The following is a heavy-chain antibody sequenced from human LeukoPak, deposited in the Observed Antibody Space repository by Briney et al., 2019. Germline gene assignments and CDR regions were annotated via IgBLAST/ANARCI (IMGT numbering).Heavy chain of an antibody. J-gene: IGHJ4*02. CDR1: EFTFGDYD. Sequence: GGSLRLSCAASEFTFGDYDMSWVRQTLGKGLECVSSISGDGLGTWYADSVRGRFTISRDKPRNTLYLQLNSLRVDDTAVYYCAKGPNFGSWRALDYWGQGSLVTVSS. V-gene: IGHV3-23*01. CDR3: AKGPNFGSWRALDY. CDR2: ISGDGLGT. D-gene: IGHD3-10*01.